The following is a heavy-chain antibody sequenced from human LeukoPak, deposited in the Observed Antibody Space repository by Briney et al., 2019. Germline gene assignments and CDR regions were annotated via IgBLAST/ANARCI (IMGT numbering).Heavy chain of an antibody. Sequence: GASVKVSCKASGGTFSSYAISWVRQAPGQGLGWMGGIIPIFGTANYAQKFQGRVTITADESTSTAYMELSSLRSEDTAVYYCARAEYSSSSDPQNWFDPWGQGTLVTVSS. D-gene: IGHD6-6*01. CDR3: ARAEYSSSSDPQNWFDP. CDR2: IIPIFGTA. CDR1: GGTFSSYA. V-gene: IGHV1-69*13. J-gene: IGHJ5*02.